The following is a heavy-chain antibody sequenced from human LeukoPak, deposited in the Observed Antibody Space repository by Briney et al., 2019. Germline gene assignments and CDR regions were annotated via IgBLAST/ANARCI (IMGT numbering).Heavy chain of an antibody. V-gene: IGHV4-39*01. J-gene: IGHJ3*01. CDR2: MFYSGST. D-gene: IGHD6-6*01. CDR1: GGSISSINYW. Sequence: SDTLSLTCTVSGGSISSINYWWGWIRQPPEKGLQWIGSMFYSGSTHYDPSLKSRVTISVDTSRNQFSLNLISVTAADTAIYYCVRHSDRLQSAENAFDVWGQGTLVTVSS. CDR3: VRHSDRLQSAENAFDV.